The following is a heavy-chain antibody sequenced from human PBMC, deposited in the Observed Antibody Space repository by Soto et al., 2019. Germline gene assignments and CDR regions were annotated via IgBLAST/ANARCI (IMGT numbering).Heavy chain of an antibody. V-gene: IGHV3-64D*06. CDR2: ISSNGGST. J-gene: IGHJ6*02. D-gene: IGHD3-9*01. Sequence: GGSLRLSCSASGFTFSTYAIHWFRQDKGKGLEYVSAISSNGGSTYYADSVKGRFTISRDNSENTLYLQMSSLRAEDTAVYYCVNGFILTAYGMDVWGQGTTVTVSS. CDR3: VNGFILTAYGMDV. CDR1: GFTFSTYA.